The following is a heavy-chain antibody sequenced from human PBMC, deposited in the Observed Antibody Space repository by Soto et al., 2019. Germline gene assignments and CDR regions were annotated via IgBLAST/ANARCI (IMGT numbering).Heavy chain of an antibody. CDR3: TRHWITVAGRPFDY. J-gene: IGHJ4*01. V-gene: IGHV4-61*03. CDR2: VYYSGIT. Sequence: SETLSLTCSVSGASVTSGSYYWSWIRQPPGKGLEWIGYVYYSGITNYNPSLKSRVTISVDTSKNHFSLKLNSVTAADTAVYYWTRHWITVAGRPFDYWGHGTLVTVSS. CDR1: GASVTSGSYY. D-gene: IGHD6-13*01.